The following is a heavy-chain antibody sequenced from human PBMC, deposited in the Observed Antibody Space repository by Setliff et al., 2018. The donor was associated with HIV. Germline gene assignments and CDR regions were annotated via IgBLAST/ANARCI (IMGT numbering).Heavy chain of an antibody. CDR3: ARHRRLGDYEI. CDR1: GAPISSYY. D-gene: IGHD2-21*01. CDR2: IYNSGYT. V-gene: IGHV4-59*01. Sequence: PSETLSLTCKVSGAPISSYYWNWIRQPPGKGLEWIGYIYNSGYTNYKPSLKSRVTISVDTSKNQFSLKLSSVTAADTAVYYCARHRRLGDYEIWGPGTLVTVSS. J-gene: IGHJ3*02.